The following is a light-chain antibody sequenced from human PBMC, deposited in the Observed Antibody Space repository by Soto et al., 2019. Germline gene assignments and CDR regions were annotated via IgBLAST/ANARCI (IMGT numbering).Light chain of an antibody. CDR1: STNIGADFD. V-gene: IGLV1-40*01. CDR3: QCYDSGLSGWL. Sequence: QSVLTQPPSVSGAPGQWVTISCTGSSTNIGADFDVSWYQQVPGTAPKLLIYEDTKRPSGVSDRFSGSKSGTSASLAITGRQAEDEADYYCQCYDSGLSGWLFGGGTKLTVL. J-gene: IGLJ3*02. CDR2: EDT.